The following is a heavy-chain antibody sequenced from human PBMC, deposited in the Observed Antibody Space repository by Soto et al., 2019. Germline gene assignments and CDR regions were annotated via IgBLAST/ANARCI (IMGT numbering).Heavy chain of an antibody. CDR3: AKDPHCSGGSCHDY. D-gene: IGHD2-15*01. J-gene: IGHJ4*02. Sequence: PGGSLRLSCAASGFTFSSYGMHWVRQAPGKGLEWVAVISYDGSNKYYADSVKGRFTISRDNSKNTLYLQMNSLRAEDTAVYYCAKDPHCSGGSCHDYWGQGTLVTVSS. CDR1: GFTFSSYG. CDR2: ISYDGSNK. V-gene: IGHV3-30*18.